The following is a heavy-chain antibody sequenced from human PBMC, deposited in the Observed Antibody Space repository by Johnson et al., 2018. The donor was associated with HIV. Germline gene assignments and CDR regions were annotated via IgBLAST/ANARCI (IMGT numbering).Heavy chain of an antibody. CDR1: GFTFSSYA. Sequence: QVQLVESGGGLVKPGGSLRLSCAASGFTFSSYAMHWVRQAPGKGLEWVAVISYDGSNKYYADSVKGRFTISRDNSKNTLYLQMNSLRAEDTAVYYCARVRGAFDIWGQGTMVTVSS. CDR2: ISYDGSNK. CDR3: ARVRGAFDI. V-gene: IGHV3-30*04. J-gene: IGHJ3*02.